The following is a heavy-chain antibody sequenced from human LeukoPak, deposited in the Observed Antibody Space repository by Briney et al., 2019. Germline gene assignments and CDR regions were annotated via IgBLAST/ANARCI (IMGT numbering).Heavy chain of an antibody. V-gene: IGHV4-30-4*07. CDR1: GGSISSGGYS. CDR2: IYYSGST. J-gene: IGHJ6*03. Sequence: KPSQTLSLTCAVSGGSISSGGYSWSWIRQPPGKGLEWIGYIYYSGSTYYNPSLKSRVTISVDTSKNQFSLKLSSVTAADTAVYYCARVERGNYSTEYMDVWGKGTTVTVSS. D-gene: IGHD4-11*01. CDR3: ARVERGNYSTEYMDV.